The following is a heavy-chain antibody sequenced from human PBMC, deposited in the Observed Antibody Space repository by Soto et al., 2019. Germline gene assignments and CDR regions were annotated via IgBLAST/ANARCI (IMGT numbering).Heavy chain of an antibody. CDR2: ISDYNGNT. D-gene: IGHD2-2*01. Sequence: QVQLVQSGAEVKKPGASVKVSCKASGYTFTSYGISWVRQAPGQGLEWMGWISDYNGNTNYAQKLQGRVTMTTDTSTSTAYMELRSLRSDDKAVYYCARDGDCSSTSCPYYYYYYGMDVGGQGTTVTVSS. CDR3: ARDGDCSSTSCPYYYYYYGMDV. V-gene: IGHV1-18*01. J-gene: IGHJ6*02. CDR1: GYTFTSYG.